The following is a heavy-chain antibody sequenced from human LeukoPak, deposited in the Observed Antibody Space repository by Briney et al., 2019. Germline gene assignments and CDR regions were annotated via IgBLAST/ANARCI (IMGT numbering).Heavy chain of an antibody. V-gene: IGHV3-23*01. D-gene: IGHD5-18*01. J-gene: IGHJ4*02. CDR2: ISSSGGSI. CDR1: GFTFSSYA. Sequence: GGSLRLSCAASGFTFSSYAMSWVRQAPGKGLEWVSAISSSGGSIYYADSVKGRFTTSRDNSKNTLYLQMNSLRAEDTAVYYCAKIQGYYFDYWGQGTLVTVSS. CDR3: AKIQGYYFDY.